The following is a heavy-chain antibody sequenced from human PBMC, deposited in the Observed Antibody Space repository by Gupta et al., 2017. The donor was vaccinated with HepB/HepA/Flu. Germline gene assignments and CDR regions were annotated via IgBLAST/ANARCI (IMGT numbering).Heavy chain of an antibody. CDR3: ATHLPGYSSGWYEEGAFDI. D-gene: IGHD6-19*01. Sequence: QVQLVQSGAEVKKPGASVKVSCKASGYTFTSYDINWVRQATGQGLEWMGWMNPNSGNTGYAQKFQGRVTMTRNTSISTAYMELSSLRSEDTAVYYCATHLPGYSSGWYEEGAFDIWGQGTMVTVSS. CDR1: GYTFTSYD. CDR2: MNPNSGNT. V-gene: IGHV1-8*01. J-gene: IGHJ3*02.